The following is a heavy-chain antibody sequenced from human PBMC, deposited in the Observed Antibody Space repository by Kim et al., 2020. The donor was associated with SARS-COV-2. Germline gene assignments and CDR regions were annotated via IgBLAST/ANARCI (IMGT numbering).Heavy chain of an antibody. V-gene: IGHV3-73*01. D-gene: IGHD3-22*01. CDR3: TRHMIPVAGYGMDV. J-gene: IGHJ6*02. Sequence: GSLRLSCAASGLAFSGSAVHWVRQASGKGLEWVGRIRSKLNNYATSYAASVRGRFTISRDDSKNTAYLQMNSLKTEDTAVYYCTRHMIPVAGYGMDVWGQGTTVTVSS. CDR1: GLAFSGSA. CDR2: IRSKLNNYAT.